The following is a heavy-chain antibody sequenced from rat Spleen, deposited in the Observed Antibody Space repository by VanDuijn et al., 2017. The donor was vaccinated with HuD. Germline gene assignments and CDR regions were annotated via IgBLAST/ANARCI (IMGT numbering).Heavy chain of an antibody. Sequence: EVQLVESGGGLVQPGRSLKVSCVASGFTFKNYWMNWIRQAPGKGLEWVASISNIGGSIYYSDSVKGRFTISRDNAQNTLYLQMNSLRSEDTATYYCTRGYAHYWGQGVMVTVSS. J-gene: IGHJ2*01. CDR3: TRGYAHY. V-gene: IGHV5-31*01. D-gene: IGHD1-12*01. CDR1: GFTFKNYW. CDR2: ISNIGGSI.